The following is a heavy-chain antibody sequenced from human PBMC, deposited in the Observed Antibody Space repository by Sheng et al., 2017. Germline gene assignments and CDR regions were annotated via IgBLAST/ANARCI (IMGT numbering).Heavy chain of an antibody. CDR3: ARGRGLAPHIRAAGMGGTCYYFDY. D-gene: IGHD6-13*01. CDR2: INHSGST. J-gene: IGHJ4*02. V-gene: IGHV4-34*01. Sequence: QVQLQQWGAGLLKPSETLSLTCAVYGGSFSGYYWSWIRQPPGKGLEWIGEINHSGSTNYNPSLKSRVTISVDTSKNQFSLKLSSVTAADTAVYYCARGRGLAPHIRAAGMGGTCYYFDYWGQGTLVTVSS. CDR1: GGSFSGYY.